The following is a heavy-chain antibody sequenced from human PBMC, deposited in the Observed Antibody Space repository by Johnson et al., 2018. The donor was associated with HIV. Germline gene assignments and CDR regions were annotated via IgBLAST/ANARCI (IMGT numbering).Heavy chain of an antibody. D-gene: IGHD1-26*01. J-gene: IGHJ3*02. CDR3: AKDQATRGAFDI. V-gene: IGHV3-53*01. CDR1: GFTVSSNY. Sequence: VQLVESGGGLIQPGGSLRLSCAASGFTVSSNYMSWVRQAPGKWLEWVSVIYSGGSTYYADSVKGRFTISRDNSKNTLYLQRNSLRAEDTAVYDCAKDQATRGAFDIWGQGTMVTVSS. CDR2: IYSGGST.